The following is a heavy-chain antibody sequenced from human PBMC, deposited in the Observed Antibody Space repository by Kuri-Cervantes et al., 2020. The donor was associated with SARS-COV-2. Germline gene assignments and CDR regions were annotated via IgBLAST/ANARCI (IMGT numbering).Heavy chain of an antibody. Sequence: SETLSLTCSVSGDSIRSTSYYWGWIRQPPGEGPEWIGNIYYSGSTYYSPSLKSRVTISVDMSKNQFSLNLNSVTAADTAVYYCARLVRQYSSSSSPDYWGQGTLVTVSS. CDR1: GDSIRSTSYY. V-gene: IGHV4-39*01. CDR3: ARLVRQYSSSSSPDY. J-gene: IGHJ4*02. D-gene: IGHD6-6*01. CDR2: IYYSGST.